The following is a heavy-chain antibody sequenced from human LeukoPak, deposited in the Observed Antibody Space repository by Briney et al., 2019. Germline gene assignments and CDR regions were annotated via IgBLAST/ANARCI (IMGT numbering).Heavy chain of an antibody. V-gene: IGHV4-59*08. CDR1: GGSISSYY. Sequence: PSETLSLTCTVSGGSISSYYWSWIRQPPGKGLEWIGYIYYSGSTNYNPSLKSRVTISIDTSKNQFSLKLSSVTAADTAVYYCASNEATGTTFDYWGQGTLVTVSS. D-gene: IGHD1-7*01. CDR2: IYYSGST. J-gene: IGHJ4*02. CDR3: ASNEATGTTFDY.